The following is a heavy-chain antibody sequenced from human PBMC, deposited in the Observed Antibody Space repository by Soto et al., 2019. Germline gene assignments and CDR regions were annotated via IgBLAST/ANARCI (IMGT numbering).Heavy chain of an antibody. J-gene: IGHJ5*02. CDR3: ARAYSSSWYGNWFDP. CDR2: IYYSGST. CDR1: GGSISSYY. Sequence: PSETLSLTCTVSGGSISSYYWSWIRQPPGKGLEWIGYIYYSGSTNYNPSLKSRVTISVDTSKNQFSLKLSSVTAADTAVYYCARAYSSSWYGNWFDPWGQGTLVTVSS. V-gene: IGHV4-59*01. D-gene: IGHD6-13*01.